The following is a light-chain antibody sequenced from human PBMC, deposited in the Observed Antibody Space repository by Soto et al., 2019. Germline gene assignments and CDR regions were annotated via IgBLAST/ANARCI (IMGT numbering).Light chain of an antibody. Sequence: EIVLTQSPGTLSLSPGERATLSCRASQSVSSSYLAWYQQKRGQAPKLLIYGASSRATGIPDRFSGRGSGTDFTLTIGRLEPEDFAVYYCQQYGNSPQTFGQGTKVDIK. V-gene: IGKV3-20*01. J-gene: IGKJ1*01. CDR2: GAS. CDR1: QSVSSSY. CDR3: QQYGNSPQT.